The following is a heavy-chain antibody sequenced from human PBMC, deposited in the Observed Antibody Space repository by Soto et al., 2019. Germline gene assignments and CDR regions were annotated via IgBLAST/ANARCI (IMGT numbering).Heavy chain of an antibody. J-gene: IGHJ5*02. V-gene: IGHV1-18*01. D-gene: IGHD2-2*01. CDR2: ISLYSDGT. CDR3: ARVVPGAEAWFGP. CDR1: GYTFSNYG. Sequence: VKVSCKTSGYTFSNYGITWVRQAPGQPLEWLGWISLYSDGTNYAQKFQGRVSMTTDTSTTTAYMELRSLRSDDTAVYYCARVVPGAEAWFGPWGQGTLVTVSS.